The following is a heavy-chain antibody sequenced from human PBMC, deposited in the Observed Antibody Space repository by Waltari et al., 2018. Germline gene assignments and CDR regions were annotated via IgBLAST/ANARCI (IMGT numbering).Heavy chain of an antibody. CDR1: GFTFGDYA. V-gene: IGHV3-49*04. J-gene: IGHJ6*02. CDR3: TRDPTIYYGSGSYYVYYYYGMDV. CDR2: IRRKADGGTT. Sequence: EVQLVESGGGLVQPGRSLRLSCTASGFTFGDYAMSWVSQAPGKGLGWVGFIRRKADGGTTEYAASVKGRFTISRDDSKSIAYLQMNSLKTEDTAVYYCTRDPTIYYGSGSYYVYYYYGMDVWGQGTTVTVSS. D-gene: IGHD3-10*01.